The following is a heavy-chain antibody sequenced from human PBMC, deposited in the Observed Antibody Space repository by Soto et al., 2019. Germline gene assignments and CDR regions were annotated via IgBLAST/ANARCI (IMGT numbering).Heavy chain of an antibody. CDR2: TRNKANSYTT. D-gene: IGHD2-8*01. V-gene: IGHV3-72*01. CDR3: ASEKRYCTNGVCLYYFDY. CDR1: GFTFSDHY. Sequence: QAGGSLRLSCAASGFTFSDHYMDWVRQAPGKGLEWVGRTRNKANSYTTEYAASVKGRFTISRDDSKNSLYLQMNSLKTEDTAVYYCASEKRYCTNGVCLYYFDYWGQGTLVTVSS. J-gene: IGHJ4*02.